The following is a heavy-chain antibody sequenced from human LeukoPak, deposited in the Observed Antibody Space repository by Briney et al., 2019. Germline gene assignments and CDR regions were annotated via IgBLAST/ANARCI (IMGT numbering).Heavy chain of an antibody. J-gene: IGHJ4*02. CDR3: PKDDGTG. V-gene: IGHV3-23*01. CDR2: ISSSGGST. CDR1: GFTFSSYS. Sequence: GSLRLSCAASGFTFSSYSMNWVRQAPGKGLEWVSAISSSGGSTYYADSVKGRFTISRDSSKNTLYLQMNSLRGEDTAVYYCPKDDGTGWGQGILVTVSS. D-gene: IGHD1-26*01.